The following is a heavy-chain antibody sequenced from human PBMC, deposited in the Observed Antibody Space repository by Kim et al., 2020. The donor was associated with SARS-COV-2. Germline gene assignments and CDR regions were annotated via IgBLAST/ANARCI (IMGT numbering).Heavy chain of an antibody. D-gene: IGHD6-19*01. Sequence: ASVKVSCKASGYSFTSYVMHWVRQAPGQRLEWMGRINAGTGDTKYSQKFQGRVTIIRDTSATTTYMELSSLRSEDTAVYYCARVRGIAVAGNDAFDIWGQGTLVTVSS. CDR2: INAGTGDT. J-gene: IGHJ3*02. V-gene: IGHV1-3*01. CDR3: ARVRGIAVAGNDAFDI. CDR1: GYSFTSYV.